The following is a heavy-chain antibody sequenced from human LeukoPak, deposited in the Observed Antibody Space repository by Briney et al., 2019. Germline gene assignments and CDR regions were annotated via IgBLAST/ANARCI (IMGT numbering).Heavy chain of an antibody. CDR1: GYSFSSYR. D-gene: IGHD5-18*01. Sequence: GESLKISCKGSGYSFSSYRIAWVRQMHGEGREWMGIIYPGDSDTRYSPSFQGQVTISADKSISTAYLQWSSLKASATAMYYCASQVRYSSSFDYWGEGTLVTVSS. V-gene: IGHV5-51*01. CDR2: IYPGDSDT. J-gene: IGHJ4*02. CDR3: ASQVRYSSSFDY.